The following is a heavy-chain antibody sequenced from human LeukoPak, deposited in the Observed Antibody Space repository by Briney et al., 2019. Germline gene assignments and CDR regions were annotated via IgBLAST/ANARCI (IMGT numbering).Heavy chain of an antibody. D-gene: IGHD4-17*01. J-gene: IGHJ3*02. Sequence: SETLSLTCAVSDDSFSSHYWTWIRQPPGKGLEWIGYISYIGRTNYNPSLKSRVTISIDTSKNQFSLKLTSVTAADTAVYYCARDLVTVAKGFDIWGQGTMVSVSS. CDR1: DDSFSSHY. CDR2: ISYIGRT. CDR3: ARDLVTVAKGFDI. V-gene: IGHV4-59*11.